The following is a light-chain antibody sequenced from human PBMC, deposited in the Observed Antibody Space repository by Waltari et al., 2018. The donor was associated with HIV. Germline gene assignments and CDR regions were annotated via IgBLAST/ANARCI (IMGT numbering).Light chain of an antibody. CDR1: DSDFGLYHF. J-gene: IGLJ3*02. CDR2: VGD. CDR3: ASFTGDDTLL. Sequence: SAVTQPASVSGLPGQSITISCTGGDSDFGLYHFVSWYQQHPGRVPKLILYVGDSRAPGISDRFSGSRSGPTASLNISRLRAEDEADYYCASFTGDDTLLFGGGTKVTVL. V-gene: IGLV2-14*03.